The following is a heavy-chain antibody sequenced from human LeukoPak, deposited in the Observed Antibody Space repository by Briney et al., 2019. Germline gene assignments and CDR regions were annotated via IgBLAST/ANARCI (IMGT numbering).Heavy chain of an antibody. CDR3: ATVPPIYSGSYSYYYYYMDV. J-gene: IGHJ6*03. CDR2: IIPIFGTA. CDR1: GGTFSSYA. D-gene: IGHD1-26*01. V-gene: IGHV1-69*06. Sequence: SVKVSCKASGGTFSSYAISWVRQAPGQGLEWMGGIIPIFGTANYAQKFQGRVTITADKSTSTAYMELSSLRSEDTAVYYCATVPPIYSGSYSYYYYYMDVWGKGTTVTVSS.